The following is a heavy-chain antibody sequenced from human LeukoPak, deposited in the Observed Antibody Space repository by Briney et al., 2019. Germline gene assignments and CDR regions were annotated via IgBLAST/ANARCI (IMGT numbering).Heavy chain of an antibody. Sequence: LETLSLTCTVSGGSISSYYWSWIRQPPGKGLEWIGYIYYSGSTNYNPSLKSRVTISVDTSKNQFSLKLSSVTAADTAVYYCASLSSGWPYYFDYWGQGTLVTVSS. D-gene: IGHD6-19*01. V-gene: IGHV4-59*12. CDR3: ASLSSGWPYYFDY. CDR2: IYYSGST. CDR1: GGSISSYY. J-gene: IGHJ4*02.